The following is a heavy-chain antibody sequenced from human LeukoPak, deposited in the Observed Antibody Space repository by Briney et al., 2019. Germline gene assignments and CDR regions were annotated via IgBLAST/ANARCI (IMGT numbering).Heavy chain of an antibody. CDR3: ARDTLRRDIVLMVYALGYFDY. Sequence: GASVKVSCKASGYTFTGYYMHWVRQAPGQGLEWMGWINPNSGGTNYAQKFQGRVTMTRDTSISTAYMELSRLRSDDTAVYYCARDTLRRDIVLMVYALGYFDYWGQGTLVTVSS. CDR1: GYTFTGYY. D-gene: IGHD2-8*01. CDR2: INPNSGGT. V-gene: IGHV1-2*02. J-gene: IGHJ4*02.